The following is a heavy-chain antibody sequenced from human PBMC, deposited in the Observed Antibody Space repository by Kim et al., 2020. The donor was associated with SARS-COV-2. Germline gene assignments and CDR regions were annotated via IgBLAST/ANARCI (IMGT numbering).Heavy chain of an antibody. CDR3: VRGGKMGATAMDV. CDR2: IYYGST. D-gene: IGHD1-26*01. CDR1: GVSINSGANS. V-gene: IGHV4-30-2*01. Sequence: SETLSLTCDVSGVSINSGANSWSWIRQPPGKGLEWIGNIYYGSTYYTPSLKSRVTISEDRSKNQFSLRLSSVTAADTAVYYCVRGGKMGATAMDVWGQGTTVTVSS. J-gene: IGHJ6*02.